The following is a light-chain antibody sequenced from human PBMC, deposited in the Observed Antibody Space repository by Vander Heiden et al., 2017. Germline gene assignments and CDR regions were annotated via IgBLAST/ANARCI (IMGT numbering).Light chain of an antibody. V-gene: IGKV1-5*01. CDR3: QPYDTYWT. CDR1: QSINRR. Sequence: DIQMTQSPSTLSASVGDRVTITCRASQSINRRFAWSHQKPRQVPKLLIYDASTLESGVPTRFSGSGSGTEFTLTISSLEADDFATYYCQPYDTYWTFGQGTKVEIK. CDR2: DAS. J-gene: IGKJ1*01.